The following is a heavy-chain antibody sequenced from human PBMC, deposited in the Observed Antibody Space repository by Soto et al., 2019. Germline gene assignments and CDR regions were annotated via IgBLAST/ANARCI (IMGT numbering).Heavy chain of an antibody. CDR1: GFNFSSYG. Sequence: GGSLRLSCAASGFNFSSYGMHWVRQAPGKGLEWVAVIWYDGSNKYYADSVKGRFTISRDNSKNTLYLQMNSLRAEDTAVYYCARTKGDCTNGVCYSGSYYAFDIWGQGTMVTVSS. J-gene: IGHJ3*02. D-gene: IGHD2-8*01. V-gene: IGHV3-33*01. CDR2: IWYDGSNK. CDR3: ARTKGDCTNGVCYSGSYYAFDI.